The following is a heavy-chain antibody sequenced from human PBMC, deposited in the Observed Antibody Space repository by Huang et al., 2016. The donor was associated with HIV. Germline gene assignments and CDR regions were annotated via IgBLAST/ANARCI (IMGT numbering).Heavy chain of an antibody. CDR3: SRQDEKGYCAGDCSNHYYFGLDV. CDR1: GVSISNSRYY. J-gene: IGHJ6*02. D-gene: IGHD2-21*02. Sequence: QLQLQESGPGLVKPSETLSLTCTVSGVSISNSRYYWGWIRQPPGKGLEYIGSIYYSGSTDYNPSLKSRNTMSIDSSKNQFSLKLNSVTAADTAVYYCSRQDEKGYCAGDCSNHYYFGLDVWGHGTTVTVS. V-gene: IGHV4-39*01. CDR2: IYYSGST.